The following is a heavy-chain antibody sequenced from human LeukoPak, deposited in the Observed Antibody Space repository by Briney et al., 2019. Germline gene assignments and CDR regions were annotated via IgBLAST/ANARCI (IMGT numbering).Heavy chain of an antibody. Sequence: KPGGSLRLSCAGSGFTLSSHSMNWVRQAPGKGLEWVSSISSSSYIYYADSVKGRFTISRDKTSNSLYLQMNSLTTEDTALYYCATERLQYFDYWGQGTLVTVSS. CDR3: ATERLQYFDY. V-gene: IGHV3-21*04. CDR1: GFTLSSHS. J-gene: IGHJ4*02. CDR2: ISSSSYI.